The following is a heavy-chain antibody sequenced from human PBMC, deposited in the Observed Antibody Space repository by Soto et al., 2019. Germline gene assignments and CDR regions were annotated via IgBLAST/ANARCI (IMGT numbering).Heavy chain of an antibody. Sequence: EVQLVESGGGLVQPGGSLRLSCAASGFTFSDYYMDWVRQAPGKGLEWVGRSKNKADGYTTEYAASVKGRFTISRDGSPYTKQALGSNQNAAASWKGSFDSAMVGSKTSLFLQMNSLKTEDTAVCYGTVWGLVDDFGAAWGQGILVAVSS. D-gene: IGHD1-26*01. CDR2: SKNKADGYTT. CDR1: GFTFSDYY. V-gene: IGHV3-72*01. J-gene: IGHJ4*02. CDR3: DSAMVGSKTSLFLQMNSLKTEDTAVCYGTVWGLVDDFGAA.